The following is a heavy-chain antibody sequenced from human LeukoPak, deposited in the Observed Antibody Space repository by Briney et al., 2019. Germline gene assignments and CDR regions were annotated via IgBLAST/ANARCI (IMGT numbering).Heavy chain of an antibody. V-gene: IGHV3-30-3*01. CDR3: ARAPGSYSSHPVDS. CDR2: ISDDGGNK. D-gene: IGHD3-10*01. J-gene: IGHJ4*02. CDR1: GFTFSSYA. Sequence: GTSLRLSCAASGFTFSSYAMHWVRQAPGKGLEWVSVISDDGGNKYYADSVKGRFTISRDNSKNTLYLQMNSLRAEDTAVYYCARAPGSYSSHPVDSWGQGNLVTVSS.